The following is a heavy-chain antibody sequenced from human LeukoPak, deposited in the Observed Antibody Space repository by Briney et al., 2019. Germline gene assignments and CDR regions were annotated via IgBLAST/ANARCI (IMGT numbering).Heavy chain of an antibody. CDR2: MNPNSGNT. CDR3: ARDVPAYYYGSGSYPRGNYMDV. D-gene: IGHD3-10*01. J-gene: IGHJ6*03. Sequence: ASVKVSCKASGYTFTSYDINWVRQATGQGLEWMGWMNPNSGNTGYAQKFQGRVTMTRNTSISTAYMELSSLRSDDTAVYYCARDVPAYYYGSGSYPRGNYMDVWGKGTTVTISS. CDR1: GYTFTSYD. V-gene: IGHV1-8*01.